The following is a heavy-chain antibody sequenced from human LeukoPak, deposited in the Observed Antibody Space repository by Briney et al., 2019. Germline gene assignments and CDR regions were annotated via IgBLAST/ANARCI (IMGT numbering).Heavy chain of an antibody. CDR3: ARGPLIYYYMDV. V-gene: IGHV3-53*01. CDR2: IYSGGST. D-gene: IGHD2-8*01. Sequence: PGGSLRLSCAASGFTVSSNYMSWVRQAPGKGLEWVSVIYSGGSTYYADSVKGRFTISRDNSKHTLYLQMHSLRAEDTAVYYCARGPLIYYYMDVWGKGTTVTISS. J-gene: IGHJ6*03. CDR1: GFTVSSNY.